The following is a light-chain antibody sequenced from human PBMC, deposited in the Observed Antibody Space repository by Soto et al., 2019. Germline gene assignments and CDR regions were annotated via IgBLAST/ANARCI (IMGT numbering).Light chain of an antibody. J-gene: IGKJ4*01. V-gene: IGKV1-5*03. Sequence: DIQMTQSPSTLSASVGDRVTITCRASQSISSWLAWYQQKPGKAPNLLIYKASSLESGVPSWFSGSASGTEFTLTISSLQPDYVTTYYCQQYNSYPTFGGGTKVEIK. CDR2: KAS. CDR1: QSISSW. CDR3: QQYNSYPT.